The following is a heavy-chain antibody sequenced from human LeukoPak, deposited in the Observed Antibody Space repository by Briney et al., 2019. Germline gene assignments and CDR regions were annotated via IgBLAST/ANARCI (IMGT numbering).Heavy chain of an antibody. CDR2: IYYSGST. D-gene: IGHD5-18*01. V-gene: IGHV4-59*08. J-gene: IGHJ4*02. CDR3: AGRIQLWFGIFDY. Sequence: SETLSLTCTVSGGSISSYYWSWIRQPPGKGLEWIGYIYYSGSTNYNPSLKSRVTISVDTSKNQFSLKLSSVTAADTAVYYCAGRIQLWFGIFDYWGQGTLVTVSS. CDR1: GGSISSYY.